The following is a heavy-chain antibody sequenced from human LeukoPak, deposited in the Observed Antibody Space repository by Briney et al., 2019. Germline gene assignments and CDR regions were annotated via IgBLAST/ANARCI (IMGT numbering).Heavy chain of an antibody. CDR2: IYTSGST. V-gene: IGHV4-61*02. CDR1: GGSLSSGSYY. D-gene: IGHD3-22*01. Sequence: PSETLSLTCTVSGGSLSSGSYYWSWIRQPAGKGLEWIGRIYTSGSTNYNPSLKSRVTISVDTSKNQFSLKLSSVTAADTAVYYCASGPKAYYDSSGKYNWFDPWGQGTLVTVSS. CDR3: ASGPKAYYDSSGKYNWFDP. J-gene: IGHJ5*02.